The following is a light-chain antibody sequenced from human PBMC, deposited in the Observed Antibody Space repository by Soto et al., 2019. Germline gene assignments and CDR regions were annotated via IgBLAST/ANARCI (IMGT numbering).Light chain of an antibody. V-gene: IGLV2-14*01. CDR2: EVS. CDR1: SSDIGGYNY. Sequence: QSALTQPASVSGSPGQSITISCTGTSSDIGGYNYVSWYQQHPGKAPKLMIYEVSNRPSGVSNRFSGSKSGNTASLIISGLQAEDEADYYCSSYTSSSTLGFGGGTKLTVL. CDR3: SSYTSSSTLG. J-gene: IGLJ3*02.